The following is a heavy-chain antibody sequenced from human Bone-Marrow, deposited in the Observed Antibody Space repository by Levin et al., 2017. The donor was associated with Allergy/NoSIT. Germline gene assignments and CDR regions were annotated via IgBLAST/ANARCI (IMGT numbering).Heavy chain of an antibody. CDR1: GVTFSAYE. CDR2: ISGTGDRT. V-gene: IGHV3-48*03. CDR3: ARQFHYYYYMDV. Sequence: LSLTCAVSGVTFSAYEMNWVRQAPGKGLEWISHISGTGDRTHYADSVRGRFTISRDNANNSLYLQMNNLRVEDTAVYYCARQFHYYYYMDVWGRGATVTVSS. J-gene: IGHJ6*03.